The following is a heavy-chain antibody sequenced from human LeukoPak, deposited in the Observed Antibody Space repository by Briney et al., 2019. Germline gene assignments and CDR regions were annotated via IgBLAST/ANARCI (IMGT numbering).Heavy chain of an antibody. V-gene: IGHV4-59*01. CDR2: IYYSEST. J-gene: IGHJ4*02. D-gene: IGHD3-16*02. CDR1: GGSISSYY. Sequence: TSETLSLTCTVSGGSISSYYWSWIRQPPGKGLEWLGYIYYSESTNYNTSLKSRVTISVDTSKKQLSLKLSSVTAADTAVYFCARYVWGSYPTFEDYWGQGTLVTVSS. CDR3: ARYVWGSYPTFEDY.